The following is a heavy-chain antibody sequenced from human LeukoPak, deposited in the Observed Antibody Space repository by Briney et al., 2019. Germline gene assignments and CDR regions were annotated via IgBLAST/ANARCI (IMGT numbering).Heavy chain of an antibody. CDR3: ARPYMGSAFDI. D-gene: IGHD1-26*01. J-gene: IGHJ3*02. V-gene: IGHV5-51*01. CDR2: IYPDDSDT. Sequence: GESLKISCKGSEYRIYNYWIGWVRQMPGKGLEWMGIIYPDDSDTRYSPSFQGQVTISADKSISTAYLQWSSLKASDTAMYYCARPYMGSAFDIWGQGTMVTVSS. CDR1: EYRIYNYW.